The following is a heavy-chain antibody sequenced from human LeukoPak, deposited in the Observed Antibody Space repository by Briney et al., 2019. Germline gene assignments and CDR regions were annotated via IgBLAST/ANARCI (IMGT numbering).Heavy chain of an antibody. CDR1: GGSFSSYF. CDR3: ARDGGGRLDYYFDF. J-gene: IGHJ4*02. V-gene: IGHV4-34*01. CDR2: INHSGST. Sequence: PSETLSLTCAVFGGSFSSYFWSWIRQSPGKGLEWIGEINHSGSTNYNPSLKSRVTISLGTSKNQFSLRLSSVTAADTALYFCARDGGGRLDYYFDFWGQGSLVTVSS. D-gene: IGHD3/OR15-3a*01.